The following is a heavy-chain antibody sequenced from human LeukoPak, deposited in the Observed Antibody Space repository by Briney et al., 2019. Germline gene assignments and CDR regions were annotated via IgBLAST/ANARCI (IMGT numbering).Heavy chain of an antibody. J-gene: IGHJ5*02. V-gene: IGHV1-2*02. CDR3: ASFYGDYNNWFDP. CDR1: GYTFIGYY. D-gene: IGHD4-17*01. Sequence: ASVKVSCKASGYTFIGYYMHWVGQAPGQGLEWMGWINPNSGGTNYAQKFQGRVTMTRDTSISTAYMELSRLRSDDTAVYYCASFYGDYNNWFDPWGQGTLVTVSS. CDR2: INPNSGGT.